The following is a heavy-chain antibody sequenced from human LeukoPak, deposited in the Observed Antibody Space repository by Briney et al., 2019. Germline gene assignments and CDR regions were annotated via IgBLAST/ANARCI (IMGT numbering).Heavy chain of an antibody. Sequence: GGSLRLSCAASGFTFSSFSMNWVRQAPGKGLEWVSSISSGGDYKHYADSVKGRFTISRDNAKNTLYLQMNSLRAEDTAVYYCARDLGLLLFDYWGQGTLVTVSS. V-gene: IGHV3-21*01. CDR3: ARDLGLLLFDY. J-gene: IGHJ4*02. CDR2: ISSGGDYK. CDR1: GFTFSSFS.